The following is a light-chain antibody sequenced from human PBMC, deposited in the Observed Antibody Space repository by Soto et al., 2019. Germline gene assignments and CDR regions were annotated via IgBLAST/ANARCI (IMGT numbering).Light chain of an antibody. CDR3: CSYVGATNYV. CDR1: SSNIGGYNV. J-gene: IGLJ1*01. CDR2: EGI. Sequence: SPLSHPGSVSWSPAHSITISCSGTSSNIGGYNVVSWYQQHPGKAPKVIVYEGIKRPSGVSDRFSGSTSGSTASLTISGLQAEEEAEYYCCSYVGATNYVFGSGTKVTDL. V-gene: IGLV2-23*01.